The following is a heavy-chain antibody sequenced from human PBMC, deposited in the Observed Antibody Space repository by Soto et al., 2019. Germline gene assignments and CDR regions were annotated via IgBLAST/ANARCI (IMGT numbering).Heavy chain of an antibody. D-gene: IGHD3-3*01. J-gene: IGHJ5*02. CDR3: ARGGYDFWSCYEYNWFDP. CDR1: GYTFTSYA. V-gene: IGHV1-3*01. Sequence: ASVKVSCKASGYTFTSYAMHWVRQAPGQRLEWMGWINAGNGNTKYSQKFQGRVTITRDTSASTAYMELSSLRSEDTAVYYCARGGYDFWSCYEYNWFDPWGQGTLVTVSS. CDR2: INAGNGNT.